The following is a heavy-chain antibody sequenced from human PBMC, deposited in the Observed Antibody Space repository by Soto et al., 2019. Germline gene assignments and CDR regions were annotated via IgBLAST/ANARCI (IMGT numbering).Heavy chain of an antibody. D-gene: IGHD3-22*01. CDR2: INHSGST. J-gene: IGHJ4*02. CDR1: GGSFSGYY. V-gene: IGHV4-34*01. CDR3: ARGTYYYDSSDYKDFDY. Sequence: SETLSLTCAVYGGSFSGYYWSWIRQPPGKGLEWIGEINHSGSTNYNPSLKSRVTISVDTSKNQFSLKLSSVTAADTAVYYCARGTYYYDSSDYKDFDYWGQGTPVIVSS.